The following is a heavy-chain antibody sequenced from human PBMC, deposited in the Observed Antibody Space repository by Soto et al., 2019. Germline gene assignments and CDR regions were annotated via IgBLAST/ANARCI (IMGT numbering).Heavy chain of an antibody. V-gene: IGHV1-69*13. CDR1: GGTFSSYA. D-gene: IGHD2-15*01. CDR2: IIPIFGTA. J-gene: IGHJ6*02. CDR3: ARDECSGGSCYSGRHYYYYYGMDV. Sequence: SVKVSCKASGGTFSSYAISWVRQAPGQGLEWMGGIIPIFGTANYAQKFQGRVTITADESTSTAYMELSSLRSEDTAVYYCARDECSGGSCYSGRHYYYYYGMDVWGQGTTVTVSS.